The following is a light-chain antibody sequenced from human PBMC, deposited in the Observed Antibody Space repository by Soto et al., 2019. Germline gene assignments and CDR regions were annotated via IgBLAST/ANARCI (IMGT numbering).Light chain of an antibody. V-gene: IGKV1-39*01. Sequence: DIQMTQSPSSLSASVGDRVTVTCRASQTISTYLNWYQQKPGKAPKLLIYAASSLQSGVPSRFSGSGSGTDFTLTINSLQPEDFATYYCQQTYSAPYTFGQGTNLEIK. CDR1: QTISTY. J-gene: IGKJ2*01. CDR2: AAS. CDR3: QQTYSAPYT.